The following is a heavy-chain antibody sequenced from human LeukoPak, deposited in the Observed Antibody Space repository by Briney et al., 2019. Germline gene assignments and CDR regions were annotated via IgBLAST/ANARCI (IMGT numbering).Heavy chain of an antibody. J-gene: IGHJ5*02. V-gene: IGHV1-18*01. CDR1: GYTFTSYG. Sequence: ASVKVSCKASGYTFTSYGISWVRQAPGQGLEWMGWISAYNGNTNYAQKLQGRVTMTTDTSTSTAYMELRSLRSDDTAVYYCARDAFDYSISNWFDPWGQGTLVTVSS. CDR3: ARDAFDYSISNWFDP. CDR2: ISAYNGNT. D-gene: IGHD4-11*01.